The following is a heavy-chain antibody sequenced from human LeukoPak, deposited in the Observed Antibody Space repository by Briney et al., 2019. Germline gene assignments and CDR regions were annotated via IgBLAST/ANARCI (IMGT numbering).Heavy chain of an antibody. CDR3: VSQEVVPH. CDR1: GFSFTNYW. D-gene: IGHD2-15*01. CDR2: VKEDGTTK. Sequence: SGGSLRLSCAASGFSFTNYWMSWVRQAPGKGLEWVANVKEDGTTKQYVDSVKGRFTISRDNAKNSLYLQMDSLRAEDTAVYYCVSQEVVPHWGQGTPVSVSS. V-gene: IGHV3-7*01. J-gene: IGHJ4*02.